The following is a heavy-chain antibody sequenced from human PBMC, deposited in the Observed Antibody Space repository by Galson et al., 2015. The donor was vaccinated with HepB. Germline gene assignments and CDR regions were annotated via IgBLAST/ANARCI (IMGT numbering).Heavy chain of an antibody. CDR3: AVRVGPQGVAY. V-gene: IGHV4-39*01. CDR1: GGSISSRSYF. J-gene: IGHJ4*02. CDR2: IYFSGST. D-gene: IGHD3-10*01. Sequence: SETLSLTCTVSGGSISSRSYFWGWIRQPPGKGLEWIGSIYFSGSTSHNPSLKSRVTILVDTSKNQFSLNLRSVTAADSAVYYCAVRVGPQGVAYWGQGTLVTVSS.